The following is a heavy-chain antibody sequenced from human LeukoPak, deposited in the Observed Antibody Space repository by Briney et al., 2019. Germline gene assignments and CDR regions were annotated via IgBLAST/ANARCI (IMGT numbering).Heavy chain of an antibody. CDR1: GGSISSSSYY. CDR2: IYYSGST. D-gene: IGHD3-10*01. J-gene: IGHJ5*02. CDR3: ARLGSERWFGELSGWFDP. V-gene: IGHV4-39*01. Sequence: SETLSLTCTVSGGSISSSSYYWGWIRQPPGKGLEWIGSIYYSGSTYYNPSLKSRVTISVDTSKNQFSLKLSSVTAADTAVYYCARLGSERWFGELSGWFDPWGQGTLVTVSS.